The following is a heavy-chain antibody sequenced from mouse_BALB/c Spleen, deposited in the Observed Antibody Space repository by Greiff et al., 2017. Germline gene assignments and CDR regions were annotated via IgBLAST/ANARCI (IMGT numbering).Heavy chain of an antibody. CDR1: GFTFSDYG. CDR2: ISNLAYSI. V-gene: IGHV5-15*02. CDR3: ARDGYDGAY. J-gene: IGHJ3*01. D-gene: IGHD2-2*01. Sequence: EVNLVESGGGLVQPGGSRKLSCAASGFTFSDYGMAWVRQAPGKGPEWVAFISNLAYSIYYADTVTGRFTISRENAKNTLYLEMSSLRSEDTAMYYCARDGYDGAYWGQGTLVTVSA.